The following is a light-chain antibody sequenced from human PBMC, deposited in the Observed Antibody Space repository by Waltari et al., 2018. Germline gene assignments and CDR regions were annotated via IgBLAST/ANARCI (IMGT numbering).Light chain of an antibody. CDR3: QQRSNWPPIT. J-gene: IGKJ5*01. V-gene: IGKV3-11*01. CDR2: DAS. CDR1: QSVSSY. Sequence: EIVLTQSPATLSLSPGERATLSCRASQSVSSYLAWYQHKPGQAPRLLISDASNRSTGIPARFSGSGSGTDFTLTISSLEPEDFAVYYCQQRSNWPPITFGQGTRLEIK.